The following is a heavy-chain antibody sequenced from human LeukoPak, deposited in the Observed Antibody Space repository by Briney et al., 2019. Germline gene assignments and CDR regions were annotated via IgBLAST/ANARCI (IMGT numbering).Heavy chain of an antibody. Sequence: GGSLRLSCAASGFTFSSYAMNWVRQAPGKGLEWVSAISGSGDSTYYADSVKGRFTISRDNSKNTLYLQMNSLRAEDTAVYYCARSVWFLSSWYYFDYWGQGTLVTVSS. CDR2: ISGSGDST. V-gene: IGHV3-23*01. D-gene: IGHD6-13*01. CDR3: ARSVWFLSSWYYFDY. J-gene: IGHJ4*02. CDR1: GFTFSSYA.